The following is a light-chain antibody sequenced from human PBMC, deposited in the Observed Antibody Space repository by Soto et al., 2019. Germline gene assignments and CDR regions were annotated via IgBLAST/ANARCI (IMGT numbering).Light chain of an antibody. Sequence: DIQMTQSPSTLSASVGDRVTITCRASQSISTWLAWYQQKPGKAPKLLIYDVYNLQSGVPSRFSGSGSGTEFTLTISGLQPDDFATYYCQQYHRYWTFGQGTKVDI. CDR2: DVY. V-gene: IGKV1-5*01. CDR3: QQYHRYWT. CDR1: QSISTW. J-gene: IGKJ1*01.